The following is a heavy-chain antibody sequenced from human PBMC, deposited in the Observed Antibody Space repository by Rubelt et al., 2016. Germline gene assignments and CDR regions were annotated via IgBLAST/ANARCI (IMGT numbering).Heavy chain of an antibody. D-gene: IGHD4-17*01. V-gene: IGHV3-21*01. CDR3: ARDGYGDSFIDY. CDR2: ISSSSSYI. Sequence: VQLVESGGGVVQPGRSLRLSCAASGFTFSSYGMHWVRQAPGKGLEWVSSISSSSSYIYYADSVKGRVTMSRDNAKNSLYLQMNSLRAEDTAVYYCARDGYGDSFIDYWGQGTLVTVSS. J-gene: IGHJ4*02. CDR1: GFTFSSYG.